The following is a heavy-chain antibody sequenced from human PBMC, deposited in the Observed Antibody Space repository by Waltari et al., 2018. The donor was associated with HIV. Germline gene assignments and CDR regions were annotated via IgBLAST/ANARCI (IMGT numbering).Heavy chain of an antibody. CDR3: AKDLSLAVAGTGY. CDR1: GFTFSSYA. D-gene: IGHD6-19*01. J-gene: IGHJ4*02. Sequence: EVQLLESGGGLVQPGGSLRLSCAASGFTFSSYAMSWVRQAPGKGVEWVSAISGSGGRTYYADSVKGRFTTSRDNSKNTLYLQMNSLRAEDTAVYYCAKDLSLAVAGTGYWGQGTLVTVSS. V-gene: IGHV3-23*01. CDR2: ISGSGGRT.